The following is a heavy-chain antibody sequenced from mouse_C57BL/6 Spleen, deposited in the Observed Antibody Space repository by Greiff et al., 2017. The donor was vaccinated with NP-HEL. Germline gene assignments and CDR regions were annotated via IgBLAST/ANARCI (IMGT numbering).Heavy chain of an antibody. CDR1: GFTFSDYY. D-gene: IGHD3-3*01. CDR3: ARGDEGWYFDV. V-gene: IGHV5-12*01. Sequence: EVQLVESGGGLVQPGGSLKLSCAASGFTFSDYYMYWVRQTPEKRLEWVAYISNGGGSTYYPDTVKGRFTISRDNAKNTLYLQMSRLKSEDTAMYYCARGDEGWYFDVWGTGTTVTVSS. CDR2: ISNGGGST. J-gene: IGHJ1*03.